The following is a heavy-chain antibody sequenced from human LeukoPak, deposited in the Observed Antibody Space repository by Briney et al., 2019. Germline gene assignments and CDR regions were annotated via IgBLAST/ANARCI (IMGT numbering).Heavy chain of an antibody. D-gene: IGHD3-22*01. J-gene: IGHJ4*02. CDR3: ARGDYYDSSGYKLDY. CDR2: INPNSGGT. CDR1: GYTFTGYY. Sequence: GASVKVSCKASGYTFTGYYIHWVRQAPGHGLEWMGWINPNSGGTNYAQKFQGRVTMTRDTSISTAYMELSRLRSDDTAVYYCARGDYYDSSGYKLDYWGQGTLVTVSS. V-gene: IGHV1-2*02.